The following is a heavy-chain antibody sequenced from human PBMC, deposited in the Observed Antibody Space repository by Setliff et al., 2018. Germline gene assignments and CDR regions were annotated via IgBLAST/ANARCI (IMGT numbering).Heavy chain of an antibody. Sequence: PSETLSLTCTVSGDSITSGSVYWTWIRQPAGRGLEWIGSLYTSGITNYNPSLKSRFTISKDTSNNQFSLSLSSVTAADTAAYYCARGAKDGLMDVWGQGTTVTVSS. CDR2: LYTSGIT. V-gene: IGHV4-61*02. CDR1: GDSITSGSVY. CDR3: ARGAKDGLMDV. J-gene: IGHJ6*02. D-gene: IGHD1-26*01.